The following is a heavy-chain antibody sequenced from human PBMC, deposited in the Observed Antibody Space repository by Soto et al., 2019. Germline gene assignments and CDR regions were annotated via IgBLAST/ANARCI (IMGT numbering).Heavy chain of an antibody. D-gene: IGHD3-22*01. J-gene: IGHJ6*02. Sequence: PSETLSLTCTVSGGSISSYYWSWIRQPPGKGLEWIGEINHSGSTNYNPSLKSRVTISVDTSKNQFSLKLSSVTAADTAVYYCARGRYYDSSGYYYVAYYYYGMDVWGQGTTVTVSS. CDR2: INHSGST. CDR3: ARGRYYDSSGYYYVAYYYYGMDV. CDR1: GGSISSYY. V-gene: IGHV4-34*01.